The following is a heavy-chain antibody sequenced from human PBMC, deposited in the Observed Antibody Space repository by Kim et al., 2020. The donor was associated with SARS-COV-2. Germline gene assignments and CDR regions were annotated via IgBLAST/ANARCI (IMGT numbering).Heavy chain of an antibody. Sequence: ASVKVSCKASGYTFTGYYMHWVRQAPGQGLEWMGRINPNSGGTNYAQKFQGRVTMTRDTSISTAYMELSRLRSDDTAVYYCASPLWKGIAARLDYWGQGTLVTVSS. J-gene: IGHJ4*02. CDR2: INPNSGGT. V-gene: IGHV1-2*06. D-gene: IGHD6-6*01. CDR3: ASPLWKGIAARLDY. CDR1: GYTFTGYY.